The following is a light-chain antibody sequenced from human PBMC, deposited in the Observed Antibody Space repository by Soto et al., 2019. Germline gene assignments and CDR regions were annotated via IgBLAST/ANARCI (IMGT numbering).Light chain of an antibody. CDR2: EVS. CDR3: SSYIITSTV. V-gene: IGLV2-14*01. Sequence: QSALTQPASVSGSPGQSITISCTGASSDVGAYNSVSWYQQHPGKAPKVMIYEVSNRPSGVSNRFSGSKSGNTASLTISGLQAEDEAEYYCSSYIITSTVFGTGTKVTVL. J-gene: IGLJ1*01. CDR1: SSDVGAYNS.